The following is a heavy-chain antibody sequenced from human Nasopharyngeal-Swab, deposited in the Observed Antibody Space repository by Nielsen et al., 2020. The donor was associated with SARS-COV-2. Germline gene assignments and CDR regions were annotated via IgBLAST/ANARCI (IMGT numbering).Heavy chain of an antibody. Sequence: GESLKISCAASGFTFSSYAMSWVRQAPGKGLEWVSAISGSGGSTYYADSVKGRFTISRDNSKNTLYLQMNSLRAEDTAVYYCAKDQGYCSGGSCYDYYYYMDVWGKGTTVIVSS. V-gene: IGHV3-23*01. CDR2: ISGSGGST. J-gene: IGHJ6*03. CDR3: AKDQGYCSGGSCYDYYYYMDV. CDR1: GFTFSSYA. D-gene: IGHD2-15*01.